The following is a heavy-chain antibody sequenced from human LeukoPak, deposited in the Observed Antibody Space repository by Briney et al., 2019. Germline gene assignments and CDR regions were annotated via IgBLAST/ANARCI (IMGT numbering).Heavy chain of an antibody. D-gene: IGHD3-9*01. V-gene: IGHV3-23*01. J-gene: IGHJ4*02. Sequence: GGSLRLSCAASRFAFSDFDKIWVRQAPGKGLEWVSAISGSGGSTYYADSVKGRFTISRDNSKNTLYLQMNNLRVEDTAMYYCAGGTGFIIKDWGQGTLVTVSS. CDR3: AGGTGFIIKD. CDR1: RFAFSDFD. CDR2: ISGSGGST.